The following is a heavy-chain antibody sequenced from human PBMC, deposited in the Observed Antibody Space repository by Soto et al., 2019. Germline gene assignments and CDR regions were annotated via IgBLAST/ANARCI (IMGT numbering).Heavy chain of an antibody. V-gene: IGHV4-39*01. Sequence: SETLSLTCTVSGGSISSSSYYWGWIRQPPGKGLEWIGSIYYSGSTYYNPALKSRVSISVDTSKNQFSLKLSSVTAADAAVYYCAHRMGEGWFDPWGQGTLVTVSS. CDR1: GGSISSSSYY. CDR2: IYYSGST. CDR3: AHRMGEGWFDP. D-gene: IGHD2-21*01. J-gene: IGHJ5*02.